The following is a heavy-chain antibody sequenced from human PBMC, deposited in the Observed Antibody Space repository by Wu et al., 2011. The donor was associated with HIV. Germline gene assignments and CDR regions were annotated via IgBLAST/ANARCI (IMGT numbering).Heavy chain of an antibody. CDR1: GYTFTSYG. J-gene: IGHJ6*03. CDR3: ARSGGPVIVVVPTADQPVPGHYYYMDV. V-gene: IGHV1-69*06. Sequence: QVQLVQTGAEVKKPGASVKVSCKTSGYTFTSYGISWVRQAPGQGLEWMGGIIPIFGTPNHAQRFQGRVTITADKSTSTAYMELSSLRSEDTAVYYCARSGGPVIVVVPTADQPVPGHYYYMDVWGKGTTVTVSS. CDR2: IIPIFGTP. D-gene: IGHD2-2*01.